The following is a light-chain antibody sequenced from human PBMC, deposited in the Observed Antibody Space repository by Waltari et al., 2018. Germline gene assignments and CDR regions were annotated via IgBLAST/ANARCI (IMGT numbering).Light chain of an antibody. J-gene: IGKJ4*01. CDR2: DAS. Sequence: DIHMTQSPSSLSAPVGDRVTITCQASQDIKQSLNWFHQKPGTAPEVLIFDASNSQTGAPSRFSGSGSGTDFTFTISSLQLGDMGTYYCQQYHSVPLTFGGGTTVEIK. V-gene: IGKV1-33*01. CDR3: QQYHSVPLT. CDR1: QDIKQS.